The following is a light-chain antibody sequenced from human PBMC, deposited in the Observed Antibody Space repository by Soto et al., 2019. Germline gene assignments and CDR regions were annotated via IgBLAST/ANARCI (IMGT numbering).Light chain of an antibody. J-gene: IGLJ2*01. Sequence: QSALTQPPSASGTPGQRVTISCSGSNSNIGSNPVHWYQQFPGTAPKVLIYSNYQRPSGVPDRFSGSKSGTSASLAISGLQSEDEADYYCAAWDDRLSDLLFGGGTKVTVL. CDR1: NSNIGSNP. CDR3: AAWDDRLSDLL. CDR2: SNY. V-gene: IGLV1-44*01.